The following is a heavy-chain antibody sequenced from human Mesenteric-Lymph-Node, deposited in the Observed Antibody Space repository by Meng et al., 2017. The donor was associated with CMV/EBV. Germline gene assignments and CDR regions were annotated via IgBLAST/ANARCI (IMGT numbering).Heavy chain of an antibody. V-gene: IGHV3-7*01. D-gene: IGHD6-13*01. J-gene: IGHJ6*02. Sequence: GESLKISCAASGFTFSSYWMSWVRQAPGKGLEWVANVNQDGSEKNYVESLKGRFTISRDNAKNSLYLQMNSLRAEDTAVYYCARDSGIAAAGTRSSWWYYYGMDVWGQGTTVTVSS. CDR1: GFTFSSYW. CDR2: VNQDGSEK. CDR3: ARDSGIAAAGTRSSWWYYYGMDV.